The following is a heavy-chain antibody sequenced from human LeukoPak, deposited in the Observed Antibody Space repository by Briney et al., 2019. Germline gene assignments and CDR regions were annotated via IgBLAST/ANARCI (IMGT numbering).Heavy chain of an antibody. V-gene: IGHV1-46*01. J-gene: IGHJ4*02. Sequence: GASVNVSCKAPGYTFTSYYMHWVRQAPGQGLEWMGIINPSGGSTSYAQKFQGRVTMTRDTSTSTVYMELSSLRSEDTAVYYCARDGGSGPESFTMIVGWGQGTLVTVSS. D-gene: IGHD3-22*01. CDR2: INPSGGST. CDR3: ARDGGSGPESFTMIVG. CDR1: GYTFTSYY.